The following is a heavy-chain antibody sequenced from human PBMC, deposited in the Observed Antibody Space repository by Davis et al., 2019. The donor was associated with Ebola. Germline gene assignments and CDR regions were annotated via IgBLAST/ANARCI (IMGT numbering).Heavy chain of an antibody. CDR1: GGSINSYY. CDR3: ARLTQLSWFDP. D-gene: IGHD6-13*01. CDR2: IYYSGST. V-gene: IGHV4-59*01. Sequence: SETLSLTCTVSGGSINSYYWNWIRQPPGKGLEWIGYIYYSGSTNYNPSLKSRVTISVDTSKNQFSLKLSSVTAADTAVYYCARLTQLSWFDPWGQGTLVTVSS. J-gene: IGHJ5*02.